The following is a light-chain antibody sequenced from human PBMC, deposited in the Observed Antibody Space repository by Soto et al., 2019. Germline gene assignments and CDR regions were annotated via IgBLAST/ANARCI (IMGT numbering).Light chain of an antibody. CDR3: QQLNSYPF. J-gene: IGKJ4*01. CDR1: QDITNY. V-gene: IGKV1-9*01. CDR2: AAS. Sequence: DIQLTQSPSFLSASVGDSVTITCRASQDITNYLAWYQQKPGKAPKLLIYAASTLQSGVPSRFSGSGSGTEFTLTISSLQPEDFASYYCQQLNSYPFFGGGTKVEIK.